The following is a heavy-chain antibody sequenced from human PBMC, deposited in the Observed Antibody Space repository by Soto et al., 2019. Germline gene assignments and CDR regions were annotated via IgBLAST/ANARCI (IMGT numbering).Heavy chain of an antibody. CDR2: IYWNGDK. J-gene: IGHJ4*02. Sequence: SCPTLVNPTQTLTLTCTFSGFSLSTYAVGVGWIRQPPGKALEWLALIYWNGDKRYSPSLKSRLTITKDTSKNQVVLTMTNMAPVDTATYYCARAQGDQVTGDLRWADYWGQGTLVTVSS. CDR1: GFSLSTYAVG. CDR3: ARAQGDQVTGDLRWADY. D-gene: IGHD7-27*01. V-gene: IGHV2-5*01.